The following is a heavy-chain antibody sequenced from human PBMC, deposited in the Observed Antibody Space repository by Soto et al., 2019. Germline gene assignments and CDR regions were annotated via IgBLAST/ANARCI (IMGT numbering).Heavy chain of an antibody. Sequence: QVHLVQSGAEVKKPGASVKVSCKTSGYTFTSYGISWVRQAPGQGLEWLGWISGYDGRTNLAQKVQDRVTMTTDTSTSKVYMELRSLRSDDTAVYYCAREGDVPYYYCGMDVWGQGTTVTVSS. J-gene: IGHJ6*02. V-gene: IGHV1-18*01. CDR1: GYTFTSYG. D-gene: IGHD2-21*02. CDR3: AREGDVPYYYCGMDV. CDR2: ISGYDGRT.